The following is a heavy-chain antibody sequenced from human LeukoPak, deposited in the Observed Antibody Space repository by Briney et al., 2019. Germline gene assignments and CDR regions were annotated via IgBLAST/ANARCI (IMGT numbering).Heavy chain of an antibody. CDR3: ASGLELDY. CDR2: IKQDGSEK. Sequence: GGSLRLSCAASGFTFTSYAMNWVRQAPGKGLEWVANIKQDGSEKNYVDSVKGRFTISRDNAKNSLYLQMNSLRAEDTAVYYCASGLELDYWGQGTLVTVSS. CDR1: GFTFTSYA. V-gene: IGHV3-7*03. J-gene: IGHJ4*02.